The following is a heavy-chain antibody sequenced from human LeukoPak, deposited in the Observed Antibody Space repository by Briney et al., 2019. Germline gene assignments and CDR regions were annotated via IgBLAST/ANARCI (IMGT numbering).Heavy chain of an antibody. CDR3: ARSRFYFDY. CDR1: GFTFSTYW. Sequence: GGSLRLSCAASGFTFSTYWMGWVRQAPGKGLEWVAKIKPDGSEKDHVDSVKGRFTISRDNAKNSLYLQLNSLRAEDTAVYYCARSRFYFDYWGQGTLVTVSS. CDR2: IKPDGSEK. J-gene: IGHJ4*02. V-gene: IGHV3-7*01.